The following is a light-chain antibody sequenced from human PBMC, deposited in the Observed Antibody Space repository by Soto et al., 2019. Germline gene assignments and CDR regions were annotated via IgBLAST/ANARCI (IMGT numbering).Light chain of an antibody. CDR1: QSITSW. Sequence: DIQMTQSPSTLSASVGDRVTITCRASQSITSWLAWYQQQPGKAPKLLMHEASSLESEVPSRFSGSGSGTEFTLTIISLRPEDSATYYCQQYDSSPYTFGKGTKLEIK. J-gene: IGKJ2*01. CDR3: QQYDSSPYT. CDR2: EAS. V-gene: IGKV1-5*03.